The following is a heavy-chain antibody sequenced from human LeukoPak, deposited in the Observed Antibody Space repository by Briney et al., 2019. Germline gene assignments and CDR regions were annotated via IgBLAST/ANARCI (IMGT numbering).Heavy chain of an antibody. CDR2: ISGSGGST. CDR3: AKDRGYYDSSGYFGY. Sequence: PGGSLRLSCAASGFTFSSYAMSWVRQAPGKGLEWVSAISGSGGSTYYADSVKGRFTTSRDNSKNTLYLQMNSLRAEDTAVYYCAKDRGYYDSSGYFGYWGQGTLVTVSS. CDR1: GFTFSSYA. J-gene: IGHJ4*02. D-gene: IGHD3-22*01. V-gene: IGHV3-23*01.